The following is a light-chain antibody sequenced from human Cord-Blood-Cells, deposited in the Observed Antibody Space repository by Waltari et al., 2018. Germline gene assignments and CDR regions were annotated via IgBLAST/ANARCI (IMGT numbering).Light chain of an antibody. CDR1: SSDVGGYNY. CDR2: DVS. J-gene: IGLJ3*02. CDR3: CSSAGSYTLV. Sequence: QSALTQPRSVSGSPGQSVTISCTGTSSDVGGYNYVSWYQQHPGKAPKLMSSDVSKRPSGVPDRVSGAKSGNTASLTISGLQAEDEADYDCCSSAGSYTLVVGGGTKLTVL. V-gene: IGLV2-11*01.